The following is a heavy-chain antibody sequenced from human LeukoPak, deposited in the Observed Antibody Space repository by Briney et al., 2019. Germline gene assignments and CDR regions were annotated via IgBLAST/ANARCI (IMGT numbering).Heavy chain of an antibody. J-gene: IGHJ4*02. V-gene: IGHV4-30-4*01. Sequence: SETLSLTCTVSGGSISSGDYYWSWIRQPPGKGLEWIGYIYYSGSTYYNPSLKSRVTISVDTSKNQFSLKLSSVTAADTAVYYCARWEHIVVVTATYRDYWGQGTLVTVSS. D-gene: IGHD2-21*02. CDR3: ARWEHIVVVTATYRDY. CDR2: IYYSGST. CDR1: GGSISSGDYY.